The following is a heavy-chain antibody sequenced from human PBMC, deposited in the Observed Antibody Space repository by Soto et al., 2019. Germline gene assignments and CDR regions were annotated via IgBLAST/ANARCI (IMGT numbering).Heavy chain of an antibody. Sequence: SETLSLTCTVSGGSISSYYWSWIRQPPGKGLEWIGYIYYSGSTNYNPSLKSRVTISVDTSKNQFSLKLSSVTAADTAVYYCARENDYVWGSYRWWAFDIWGQGTMVTVSS. J-gene: IGHJ3*02. CDR2: IYYSGST. D-gene: IGHD3-16*02. CDR3: ARENDYVWGSYRWWAFDI. CDR1: GGSISSYY. V-gene: IGHV4-59*01.